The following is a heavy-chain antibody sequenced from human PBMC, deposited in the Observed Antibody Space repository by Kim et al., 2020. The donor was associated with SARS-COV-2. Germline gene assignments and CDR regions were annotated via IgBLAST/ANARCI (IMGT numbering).Heavy chain of an antibody. CDR1: GFTVSSNY. CDR2: IYSGGST. J-gene: IGHJ3*02. Sequence: GGSLRLSCAASGFTVSSNYMSWVRQAPGKGLEWVSVIYSGGSTYYADSVKGRFTISRDNSKNTLYLQMNSLRAEDTAVYYCASRPTYYYDSSGYPKGDAFDIWGQGTMVTVSS. CDR3: ASRPTYYYDSSGYPKGDAFDI. D-gene: IGHD3-22*01. V-gene: IGHV3-53*01.